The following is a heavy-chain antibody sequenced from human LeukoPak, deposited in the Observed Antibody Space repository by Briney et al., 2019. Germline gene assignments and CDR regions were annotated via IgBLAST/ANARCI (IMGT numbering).Heavy chain of an antibody. V-gene: IGHV4-39*01. CDR3: ARLGPWANSSGWYSPRRGRGMVSWFDP. J-gene: IGHJ5*02. Sequence: SETLSLTCTVSGGSISSSSYYWGWIRQPPGKGLEWIGSIYYSGSTYYNPSLKSRVTISVDTSKNQFSLKLSSVTAADTAVYYCARLGPWANSSGWYSPRRGRGMVSWFDPWGQGTLVTVSS. D-gene: IGHD6-19*01. CDR1: GGSISSSSYY. CDR2: IYYSGST.